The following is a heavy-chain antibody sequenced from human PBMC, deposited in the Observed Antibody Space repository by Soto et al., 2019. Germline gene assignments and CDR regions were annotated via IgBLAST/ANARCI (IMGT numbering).Heavy chain of an antibody. CDR3: ARGFSAGKGSPSDF. J-gene: IGHJ4*02. Sequence: PGGSLRLSCAASGFTFSSFAMSWVRQAPGKGLDWVSAISGSGGSTYSADSVKGRFTISRDNSKNTLYLQMSSLRAEDTAVDYCARGFSAGKGSPSDFWGQGSLVTVS. CDR1: GFTFSSFA. D-gene: IGHD6-13*01. CDR2: ISGSGGST. V-gene: IGHV3-23*01.